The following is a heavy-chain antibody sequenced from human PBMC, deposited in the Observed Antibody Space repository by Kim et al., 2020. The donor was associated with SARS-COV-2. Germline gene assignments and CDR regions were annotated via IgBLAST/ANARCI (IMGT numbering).Heavy chain of an antibody. D-gene: IGHD3-9*01. CDR3: ARDWGHYDILTGD. Sequence: YNQSLKSQVCISVDTSKNQVSLKLSSVAAADTAVYYCARDWGHYDILTGDWGQGTLVTVSS. V-gene: IGHV4-39*07. J-gene: IGHJ4*02.